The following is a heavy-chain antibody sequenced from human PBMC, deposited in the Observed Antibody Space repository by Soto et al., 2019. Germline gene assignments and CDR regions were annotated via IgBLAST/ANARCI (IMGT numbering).Heavy chain of an antibody. CDR2: IYYSGST. Sequence: SETLSLTCTVSGGSISSSSYYWGWIRQPPGKGLEWIGSIYYSGSTYYNPSLKSRVTISVDTSKNQFSLKLSSVTAADTAVYYCARPMWLTRHDAFDIWGQGTMVTVSS. CDR3: ARPMWLTRHDAFDI. V-gene: IGHV4-39*01. D-gene: IGHD6-19*01. J-gene: IGHJ3*02. CDR1: GGSISSSSYY.